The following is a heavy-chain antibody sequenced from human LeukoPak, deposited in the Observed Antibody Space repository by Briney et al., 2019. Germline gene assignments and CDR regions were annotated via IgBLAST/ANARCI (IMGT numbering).Heavy chain of an antibody. V-gene: IGHV1-8*01. D-gene: IGHD5-24*01. CDR3: ARGRGVEGWLQHFVNFLYYFDY. Sequence: ASVKVSCKASGYTFTSYDINWVRQATGQGLEWMGWMNPNSGNTGYAQKFQGRVTMTRNTSIGTAYMELSSLRSEDTAVYYCARGRGVEGWLQHFVNFLYYFDYWGQGTLVTASS. CDR1: GYTFTSYD. J-gene: IGHJ4*02. CDR2: MNPNSGNT.